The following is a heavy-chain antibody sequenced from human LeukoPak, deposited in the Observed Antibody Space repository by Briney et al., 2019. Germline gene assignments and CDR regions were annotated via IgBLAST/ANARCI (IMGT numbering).Heavy chain of an antibody. D-gene: IGHD1-26*01. CDR3: ARAGYSGNFRGGQYYYMDV. CDR1: GYTFTGDW. Sequence: KISCKASGYTFTGDWIGWVRQMPGKGLEWMGGIIPLFGTADYAQMFQDRVTITADESTTTAYMELTSLRSEDTAVYYCARAGYSGNFRGGQYYYMDVWGTGTTVTVSS. J-gene: IGHJ6*03. V-gene: IGHV1-69*01. CDR2: IIPLFGTA.